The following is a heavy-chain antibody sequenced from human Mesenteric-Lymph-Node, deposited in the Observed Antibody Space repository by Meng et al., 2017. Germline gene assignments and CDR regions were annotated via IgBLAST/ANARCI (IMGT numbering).Heavy chain of an antibody. CDR1: GGSISSGGFY. Sequence: QVQLQRSGPGLVKPSPTLSLTCTVSGGSISSGGFYWSWIRQHPGKGLEWIGYIYYSGSTYYNPSLRSRVAISIDTSKNQFSLKLTSVTAADTAVYFCARTNYGDYNWFDPWGQGTLVTVSS. V-gene: IGHV4-31*03. J-gene: IGHJ5*02. CDR3: ARTNYGDYNWFDP. D-gene: IGHD4-17*01. CDR2: IYYSGST.